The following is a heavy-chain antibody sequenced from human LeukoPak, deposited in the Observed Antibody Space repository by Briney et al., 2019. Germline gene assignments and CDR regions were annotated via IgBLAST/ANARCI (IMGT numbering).Heavy chain of an antibody. D-gene: IGHD6-19*01. CDR2: INPSGGST. Sequence: KPCCKASRHPLTSYYMHWGRQAPREGLEWMGIINPSGGSTSYAQKFQGRVTMTRDTSTSTVYMELSSLRSEDSAVYYCARGYSSGPAFDFWGQGTMVTVSS. CDR3: ARGYSSGPAFDF. V-gene: IGHV1-46*01. J-gene: IGHJ3*01. CDR1: RHPLTSYY.